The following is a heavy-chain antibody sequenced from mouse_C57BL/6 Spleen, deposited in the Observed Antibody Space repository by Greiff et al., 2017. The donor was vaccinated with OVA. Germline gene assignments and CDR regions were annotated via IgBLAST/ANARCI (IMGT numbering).Heavy chain of an antibody. J-gene: IGHJ4*01. Sequence: EVKLMESGGDLVKPGGSLKLSCAASGFTFSSYGMSWVRQTPDKRLEWVATISSGGSYTYYPDSVKGRFTISRDNAKNTLYLQMSSLKSEDTAMYYCARPRFYYDYDQGAMDYWGQGTSVTVSS. V-gene: IGHV5-6*01. D-gene: IGHD2-4*01. CDR2: ISSGGSYT. CDR1: GFTFSSYG. CDR3: ARPRFYYDYDQGAMDY.